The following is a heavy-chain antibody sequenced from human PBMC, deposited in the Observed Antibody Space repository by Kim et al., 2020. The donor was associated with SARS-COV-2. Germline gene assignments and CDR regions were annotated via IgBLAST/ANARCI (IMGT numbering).Heavy chain of an antibody. V-gene: IGHV3-48*03. D-gene: IGHD3-3*01. Sequence: IYYADSVKGRFTISRDNAKNSLYLQMNSLRAEDTAVYYCASRPGSGSGDYWGQGTLVTVSS. J-gene: IGHJ4*02. CDR2: I. CDR3: ASRPGSGSGDY.